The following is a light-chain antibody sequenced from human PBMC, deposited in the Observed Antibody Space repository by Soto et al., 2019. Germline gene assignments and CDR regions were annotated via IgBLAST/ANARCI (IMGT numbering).Light chain of an antibody. J-gene: IGKJ1*01. Sequence: IVVTQSPAILSVSPVERATLSGRANESISSNLAWYQQKPGRAPRLLIYGASSRATGIPDRFSGSGSGTDFTLTISRLEPEDFAVYYCQQYGSSPWTFGQGTKVDIK. CDR3: QQYGSSPWT. CDR2: GAS. CDR1: ESISSN. V-gene: IGKV3-20*01.